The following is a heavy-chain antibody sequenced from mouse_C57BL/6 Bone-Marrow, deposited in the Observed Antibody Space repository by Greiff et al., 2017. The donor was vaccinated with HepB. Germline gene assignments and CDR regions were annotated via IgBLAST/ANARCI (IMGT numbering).Heavy chain of an antibody. Sequence: EVKLMESGPGLVKPSQSLSLTCSVTGYSITSGYNWNWIRQFPGNKLEWMGYISYDGSNNYNPSLKNRISITRDTSKNQFFLKLNSVTTEDTATYYCARDRVYYFDYWGQGTTLTVSS. D-gene: IGHD3-1*01. CDR2: ISYDGSN. J-gene: IGHJ2*01. CDR3: ARDRVYYFDY. V-gene: IGHV3-6*01. CDR1: GYSITSGYN.